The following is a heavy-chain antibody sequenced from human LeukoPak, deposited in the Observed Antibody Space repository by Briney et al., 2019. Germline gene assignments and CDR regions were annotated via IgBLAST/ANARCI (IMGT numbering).Heavy chain of an antibody. Sequence: PGGSLRLSCAASGFTFSSYAMNWVRQAPGKGLEWVSAISGSSGSTYYADSVKGRFTISRDNSKNTPYLQMNSLRAEDTAVYYCAELGITMIGGVWGKGTTVTISS. CDR3: AELGITMIGGV. CDR1: GFTFSSYA. D-gene: IGHD3-10*02. J-gene: IGHJ6*04. V-gene: IGHV3-23*01. CDR2: ISGSSGST.